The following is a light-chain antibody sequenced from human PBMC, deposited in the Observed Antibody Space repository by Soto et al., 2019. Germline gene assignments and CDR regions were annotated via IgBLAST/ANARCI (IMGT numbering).Light chain of an antibody. V-gene: IGKV1-5*03. CDR2: TAY. CDR3: QHDDGYSRPT. J-gene: IGKJ4*01. CDR1: QSISNW. Sequence: DIQMTQSPSTLSASVGDRVTITCRASQSISNWLAWYQQKPGKAPKLLIYTAYNLNSGVPSRFSVSGSWTEFTLTISSLQPDDLANYYYQHDDGYSRPTFGGGTKVEIK.